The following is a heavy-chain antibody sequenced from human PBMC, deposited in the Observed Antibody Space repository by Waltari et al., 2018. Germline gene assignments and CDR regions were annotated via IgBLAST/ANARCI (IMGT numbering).Heavy chain of an antibody. D-gene: IGHD2-2*01. CDR1: GGSISSYY. J-gene: IGHJ5*02. Sequence: QVQLQGSGPGLVKPSETLSLTCTVSGGSISSYYWSWIRQPAGKGLEWIGRIYTSGSTNYNPSLKSRVTMSVDTSKNQFSLKLSSVTAADTAVYYCARDTRYCSSTSCYNWFDPWGQGTLVTVSS. V-gene: IGHV4-4*07. CDR2: IYTSGST. CDR3: ARDTRYCSSTSCYNWFDP.